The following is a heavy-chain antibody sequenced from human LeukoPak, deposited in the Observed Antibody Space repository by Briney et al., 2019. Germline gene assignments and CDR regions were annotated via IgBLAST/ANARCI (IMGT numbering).Heavy chain of an antibody. V-gene: IGHV4-4*07. Sequence: SETLSLTCTVSGGSMSNYYWIWIRQPAGKGLEWIGRIYPSGSTNYNPSVKSRVTLSVDTSKNQFSLRLNSVTAADTAVYYCARGGSGWYSEWYFDLWGRGTLVTVSS. J-gene: IGHJ2*01. D-gene: IGHD6-19*01. CDR2: IYPSGST. CDR1: GGSMSNYY. CDR3: ARGGSGWYSEWYFDL.